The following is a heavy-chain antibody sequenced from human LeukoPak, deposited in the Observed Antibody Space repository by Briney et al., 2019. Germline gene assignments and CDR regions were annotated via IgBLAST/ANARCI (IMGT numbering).Heavy chain of an antibody. J-gene: IGHJ4*02. CDR1: GFTFSSYS. CDR3: ARVGDSSGYYYSLDY. Sequence: GSLRLSCAASGFTFSSYSMNWVRQAPGKGLEWVSSISSSSSYIYYADSVKGRFTISRDNAKNSLYLQMDSLRAEDTAVYYCARVGDSSGYYYSLDYWGQGTLVTVSS. V-gene: IGHV3-21*01. CDR2: ISSSSSYI. D-gene: IGHD3-22*01.